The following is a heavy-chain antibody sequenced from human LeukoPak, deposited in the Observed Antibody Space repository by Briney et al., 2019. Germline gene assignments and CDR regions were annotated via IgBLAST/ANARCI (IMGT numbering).Heavy chain of an antibody. Sequence: GASVTVSFKASVYTFTNYDINWVRQATGQGLEWMGWMNPNSGNTGYAQKFQGRVTMTRNTSISTAYMELSSLRSEDTAVYYCARASIAVPCGYWGQGTLVTVSS. CDR1: VYTFTNYD. D-gene: IGHD6-19*01. CDR2: MNPNSGNT. CDR3: ARASIAVPCGY. V-gene: IGHV1-8*01. J-gene: IGHJ4*02.